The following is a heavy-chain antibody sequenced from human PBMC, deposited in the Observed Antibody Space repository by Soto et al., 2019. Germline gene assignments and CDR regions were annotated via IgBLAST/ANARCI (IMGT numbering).Heavy chain of an antibody. J-gene: IGHJ4*02. V-gene: IGHV4-59*01. CDR2: IYYSGST. CDR3: ARVGGLAARTFDY. CDR1: GGSISDFY. Sequence: SETLSLTCTVSGGSISDFYWSWIRQPPGKGLEWIGYIYYSGSTNYNPSLKSRVTISVDTSKNQFSLSLRSMSPADTAVYYCARVGGLAARTFDYWGPGTLVTVSS. D-gene: IGHD6-6*01.